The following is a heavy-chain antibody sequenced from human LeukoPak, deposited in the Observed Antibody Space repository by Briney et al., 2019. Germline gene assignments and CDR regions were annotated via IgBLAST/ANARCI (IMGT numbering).Heavy chain of an antibody. CDR2: IRSKANSYAT. D-gene: IGHD3-10*01. J-gene: IGHJ3*02. Sequence: GGSLRLSCAGSGFTFGSYSMNWVRQASGKGLEWVGRIRSKANSYATAYAASVKGRFTISRDDSKNTAYLQMNSLKTEDTAVYYCSRHILLWFGEPTYDAFDIWGQGTMVTVPS. CDR1: GFTFGSYS. V-gene: IGHV3-73*01. CDR3: SRHILLWFGEPTYDAFDI.